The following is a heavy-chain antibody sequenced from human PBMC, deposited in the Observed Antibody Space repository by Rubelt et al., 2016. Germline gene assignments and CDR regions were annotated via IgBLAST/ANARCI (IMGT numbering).Heavy chain of an antibody. V-gene: IGHV4-34*01. J-gene: IGHJ6*03. CDR3: ARVVWDAMDV. CDR1: GGSFSGYY. CDR2: INHSGST. D-gene: IGHD1-26*01. Sequence: QVQLQQWGAGLLKPSETLSLTCAVYGGSFSGYYWSWIRQPPGKGLEWIGEINHSGSTNYNPSLKSLVPISVDTSKNQFSLKLSSVTAADTAVYYCARVVWDAMDVWGKGTTVTVSS.